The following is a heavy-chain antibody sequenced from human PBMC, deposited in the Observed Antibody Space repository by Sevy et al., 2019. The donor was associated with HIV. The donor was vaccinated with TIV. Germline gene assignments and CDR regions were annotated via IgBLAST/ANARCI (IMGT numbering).Heavy chain of an antibody. CDR1: GYTFTSYG. V-gene: IGHV1-18*01. J-gene: IGHJ4*02. Sequence: ASVKVSCKASGYTFTSYGISWVRQAPGQGLEWMGWISAYNGNTNYAQKLQGRVTMTTDTSTSTAYMELRSLRSDDTAVYYCTRRWFGEPGSGQYYFDYWGQGTLATVSS. D-gene: IGHD3-10*01. CDR2: ISAYNGNT. CDR3: TRRWFGEPGSGQYYFDY.